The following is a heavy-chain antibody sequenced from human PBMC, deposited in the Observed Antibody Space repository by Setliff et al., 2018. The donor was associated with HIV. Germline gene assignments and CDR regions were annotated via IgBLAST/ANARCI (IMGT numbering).Heavy chain of an antibody. CDR2: ILHDGSDK. CDR3: TKNLYRSPWSPLDY. J-gene: IGHJ4*02. CDR1: GFTFSSYG. V-gene: IGHV3-30*02. Sequence: GSLRLSCVASGFTFSSYGMHWVRQASGKGLGLVAFILHDGSDKDCSDSVKGRFPISRDNSKNTLYLQMNSLRTEDTAVYYCTKNLYRSPWSPLDYWGQGTLVTVSS. D-gene: IGHD6-19*01.